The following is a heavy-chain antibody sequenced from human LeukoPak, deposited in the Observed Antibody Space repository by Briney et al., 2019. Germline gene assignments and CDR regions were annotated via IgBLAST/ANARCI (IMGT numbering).Heavy chain of an antibody. V-gene: IGHV3-9*03. Sequence: PGRSLRLSCAASGFTFDDYAMHWFRQAPAKGLEWVSGISWNSGSIVYADSVKGRFTISRDKAKNSLYLQMNSLRAEDMALYYCAKDRSSGWYGPFDYWGQGTLVTVSS. CDR3: AKDRSSGWYGPFDY. CDR2: ISWNSGSI. D-gene: IGHD6-19*01. CDR1: GFTFDDYA. J-gene: IGHJ4*02.